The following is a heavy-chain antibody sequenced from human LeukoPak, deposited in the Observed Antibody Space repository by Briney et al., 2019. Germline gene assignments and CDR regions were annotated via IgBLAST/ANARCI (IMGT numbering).Heavy chain of an antibody. J-gene: IGHJ4*02. Sequence: PGGSRRLSCAALGFTLRNYGMHWFRQAPGKGREWLAGIWSHGNTELYADSLKGRFTISKDNSKDTLYLQMNSLRAEDTAVYYCARDADISDHYSYFDYWGQGALVTVSS. CDR1: GFTLRNYG. CDR2: IWSHGNTE. CDR3: ARDADISDHYSYFDY. V-gene: IGHV3-33*01. D-gene: IGHD3-22*01.